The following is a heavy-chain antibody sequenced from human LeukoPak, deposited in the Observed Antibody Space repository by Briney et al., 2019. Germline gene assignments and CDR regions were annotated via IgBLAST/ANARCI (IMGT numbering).Heavy chain of an antibody. CDR1: GFTFSNAW. Sequence: GGSLRLSCAASGFTFSNAWMSWVRQAPGKGLEWVGRIRSKTDGGTPDYAAPVKGRFTISRDDSKNTMYLQMNSLKTEDTAVYYCTTDRGYGDYVSAWFDPWGQGALVTVSS. CDR3: TTDRGYGDYVSAWFDP. J-gene: IGHJ5*02. D-gene: IGHD4-17*01. V-gene: IGHV3-15*01. CDR2: IRSKTDGGTP.